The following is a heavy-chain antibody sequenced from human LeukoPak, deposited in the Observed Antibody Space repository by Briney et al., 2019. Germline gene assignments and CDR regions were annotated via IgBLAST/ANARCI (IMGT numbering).Heavy chain of an antibody. V-gene: IGHV5-51*01. CDR2: IYPGDSDT. D-gene: IGHD2-21*01. CDR3: ARVNGRRMRLWTKPTDFYYYYMDV. Sequence: GESLKISCKGSGYSFNTYWIGWVRQMPGKGLEWMGIIYPGDSDTRYSPSFQGQVTISADKSISTAYLQWSSLKASDTAMYYCARVNGRRMRLWTKPTDFYYYYMDVWGKGTTVTVSS. CDR1: GYSFNTYW. J-gene: IGHJ6*03.